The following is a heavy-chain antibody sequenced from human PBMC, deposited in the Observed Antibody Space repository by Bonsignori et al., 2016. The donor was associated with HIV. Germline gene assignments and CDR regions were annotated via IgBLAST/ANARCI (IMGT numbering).Heavy chain of an antibody. J-gene: IGHJ4*02. V-gene: IGHV4-38-2*02. CDR3: ARELGYCSGGSCYSFDY. Sequence: QVQLQESGPGLVKPSETLSLTCTVSGYSISSSYGWGWIRQPPGKGLEWVGSVYRSGNTYYNPSLMSRVTISVDTSKNQFSLKLSSVTAADTALYYCARELGYCSGGSCYSFDYWGQGTLVTVSS. CDR2: VYRSGNT. CDR1: GYSISSSYG. D-gene: IGHD2-15*01.